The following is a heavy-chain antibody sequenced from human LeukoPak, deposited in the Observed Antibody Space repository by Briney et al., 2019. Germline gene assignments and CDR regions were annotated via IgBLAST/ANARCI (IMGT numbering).Heavy chain of an antibody. CDR1: GFTFSSYG. CDR3: AKDRSGPAEH. V-gene: IGHV3-30*02. CDR2: IRYDGSNK. J-gene: IGHJ1*01. Sequence: SGGSLRLSCAASGFTFSSYGMHWVCQAPGKGLEWVAFIRYDGSNKYYADSVKGRFTISRDNSKNTLYLQMNSLRAEDTAVYYCAKDRSGPAEHWGQGTLVTVSS.